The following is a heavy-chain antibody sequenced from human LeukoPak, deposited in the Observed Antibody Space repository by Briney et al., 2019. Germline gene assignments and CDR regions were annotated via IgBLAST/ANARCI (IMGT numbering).Heavy chain of an antibody. V-gene: IGHV3-21*01. CDR1: GFTFSSYG. J-gene: IGHJ3*02. CDR2: ISSSTSYI. D-gene: IGHD3-16*01. CDR3: ARARGRSINDAFDI. Sequence: GGSLRLSCTASGFTFSSYGMDWVRQAPGKGLEWVSSISSSTSYIYYADSVKGRFTISRDNAKNSLYLQMNSLRAEDTAVYYCARARGRSINDAFDIWGQGTMVTVSS.